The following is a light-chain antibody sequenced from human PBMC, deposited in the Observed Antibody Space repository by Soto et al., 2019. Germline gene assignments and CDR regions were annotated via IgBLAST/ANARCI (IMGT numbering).Light chain of an antibody. CDR3: AAWDDSLNGWV. CDR1: SSNIGRNI. V-gene: IGLV1-44*01. Sequence: QPVLTQPPSASGTPGQRVTISCSGASSNIGRNIVNWYQQLPGTAPKVLIYINDQRTSGVPDRFSGSKSGTSASLAISGLQSEDEADYYCAAWDDSLNGWVFGGGTKLTVL. CDR2: IND. J-gene: IGLJ3*02.